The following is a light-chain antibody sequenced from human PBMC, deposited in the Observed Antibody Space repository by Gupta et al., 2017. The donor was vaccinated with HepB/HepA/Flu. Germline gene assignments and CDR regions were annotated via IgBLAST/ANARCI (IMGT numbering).Light chain of an antibody. CDR3: QQRDSTPNT. J-gene: IGKJ1*01. CDR2: AAS. V-gene: IGKV1-39*01. CDR1: QSISSY. Sequence: TITCRASQSISSYLNWYQQKPGKAPKLLIYAASSLQSGVPSRFSGSGSGTDFTLTISRLQPEDFATYYCQQRDSTPNTFGQGTKVEIK.